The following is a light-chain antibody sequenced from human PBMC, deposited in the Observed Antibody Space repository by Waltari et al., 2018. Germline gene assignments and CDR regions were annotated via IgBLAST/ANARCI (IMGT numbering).Light chain of an antibody. V-gene: IGKV2-30*02. J-gene: IGKJ1*01. CDR3: MQATYWPWT. CDR2: KVS. Sequence: DVVMTQSPLSLPVTLGQPASISSRSSQSLVHSSGNTYLSWFQQRPGQSPRRLIYKVSNRDSGVPDRFSGSGSGTDFTLKISRVEAEDVGVYYCMQATYWPWTFGQGTKVEIK. CDR1: QSLVHSSGNTY.